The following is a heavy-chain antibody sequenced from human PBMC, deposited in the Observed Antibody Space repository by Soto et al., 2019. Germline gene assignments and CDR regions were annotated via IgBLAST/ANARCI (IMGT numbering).Heavy chain of an antibody. CDR1: GYTFISYG. CDR3: ARGVAARPLGGYCGVDV. D-gene: IGHD6-6*01. V-gene: IGHV1-18*01. J-gene: IGHJ6*02. CDR2: ISPYNGNR. Sequence: QVQLVQSGGEVKSPGASVNVSCKASGYTFISYGITWVRQAPGQGPEWMGWISPYNGNRKYAQKFQGRVTITTDTSTTTAYMELRSLRSDDTAVYYCARGVAARPLGGYCGVDVWGQGTMVTVSS.